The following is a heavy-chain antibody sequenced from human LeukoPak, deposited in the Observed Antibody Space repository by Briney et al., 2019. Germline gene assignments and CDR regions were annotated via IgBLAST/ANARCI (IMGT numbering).Heavy chain of an antibody. CDR1: GGTFSSYA. CDR3: ARSAVRGVSSWFDP. D-gene: IGHD3-10*01. Sequence: SVKVSCKASGGTFSSYAISWVRQAPGQGLEWMGGIIPIFGTANYAQKFQGRVTITADESTSTAYMELSSLRSEDTAVYYCARSAVRGVSSWFDPWGQGTLVTVSS. J-gene: IGHJ5*02. CDR2: IIPIFGTA. V-gene: IGHV1-69*13.